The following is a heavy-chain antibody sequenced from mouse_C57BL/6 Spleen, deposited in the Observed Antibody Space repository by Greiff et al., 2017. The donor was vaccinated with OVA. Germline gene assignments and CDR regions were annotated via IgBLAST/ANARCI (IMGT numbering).Heavy chain of an antibody. CDR1: GYAFSSSW. V-gene: IGHV1-82*01. CDR2: IYPGDGDT. D-gene: IGHD1-1*01. Sequence: QVQLQQSGPELVKPGASVKISCKASGYAFSSSWMNWVKQRPGKGLEWIGRIYPGDGDTNYNGKFKGKATLTADKSSSTAYMQLSSLTSEDSAVYFCARGGYYGSSYVDAMDYWGQGTSVTVSS. CDR3: ARGGYYGSSYVDAMDY. J-gene: IGHJ4*01.